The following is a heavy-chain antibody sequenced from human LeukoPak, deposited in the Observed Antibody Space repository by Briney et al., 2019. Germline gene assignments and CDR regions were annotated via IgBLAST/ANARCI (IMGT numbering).Heavy chain of an antibody. V-gene: IGHV1-69*05. D-gene: IGHD2-15*01. Sequence: SVKVSCKASGGTFSSYAISWVRQAPGQGLEWMGRIIPIFGTANYAQKFQGRVTITTDESTSTAYMELSSLRSEDTAVYYCARDLGVVAAAYYCYYMDVWGKGTTVTVSS. CDR1: GGTFSSYA. CDR3: ARDLGVVAAAYYCYYMDV. CDR2: IIPIFGTA. J-gene: IGHJ6*03.